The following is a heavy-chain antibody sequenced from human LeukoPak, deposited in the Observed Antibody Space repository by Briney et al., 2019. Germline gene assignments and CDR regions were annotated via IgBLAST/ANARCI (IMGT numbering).Heavy chain of an antibody. D-gene: IGHD3-10*01. CDR1: GGSISNYY. CDR3: ARAPGGYGSGSRGAFDI. V-gene: IGHV4-59*01. Sequence: SETLSLTCTVSGGSISNYYWNWIRQPPGKGLEWIGYIYYTGNTNYNPSLKSRVTISVDTSKNQFSLKLSSVTAADTAVYYCARAPGGYGSGSRGAFDIWGQGTMVTVSS. J-gene: IGHJ3*02. CDR2: IYYTGNT.